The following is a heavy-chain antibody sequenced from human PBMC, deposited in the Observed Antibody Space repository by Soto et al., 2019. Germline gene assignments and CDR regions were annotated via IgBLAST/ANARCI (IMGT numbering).Heavy chain of an antibody. CDR3: ARTGADFWSGYYKIYYYHYYGMDV. CDR2: MNPNSGNT. Sequence: ASVKVSCKASGETFTSYDINWVGQATGQGREWMGWMNPNSGNTGYAQKFQGRVTMTRNTSISTAYMELSSLRSEDTAVYYCARTGADFWSGYYKIYYYHYYGMDVWGQGTTVTVSS. CDR1: GETFTSYD. V-gene: IGHV1-8*01. D-gene: IGHD3-3*01. J-gene: IGHJ6*02.